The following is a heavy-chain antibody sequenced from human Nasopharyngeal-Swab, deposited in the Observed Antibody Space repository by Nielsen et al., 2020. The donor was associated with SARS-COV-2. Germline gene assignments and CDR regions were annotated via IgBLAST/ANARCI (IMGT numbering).Heavy chain of an antibody. Sequence: SETLSLTCTVSGGSISSGSYYWSWIRQPAGKGLEWIGRIYTSGSTNYNPSLKSRVTISVDTSKNQFSLKLSSVTAADTAVYYCARDSVVVVPAAMGSYYYYYMDVWGKGTTVTVSS. CDR1: GGSISSGSYY. CDR2: IYTSGST. D-gene: IGHD2-2*01. V-gene: IGHV4-61*02. CDR3: ARDSVVVVPAAMGSYYYYYMDV. J-gene: IGHJ6*03.